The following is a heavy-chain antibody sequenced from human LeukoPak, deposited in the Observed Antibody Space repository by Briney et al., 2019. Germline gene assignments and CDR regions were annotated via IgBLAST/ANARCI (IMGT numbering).Heavy chain of an antibody. D-gene: IGHD6-19*01. Sequence: GASVKVSCKASGYTFTGYYIHWVRQAPGQGLEWMGRIIPNSGGTNYAQKFQGRVTMTRDTSISTAYMELSRLRSDDTAVYYCARSPPNGWHRAGSQDVWGQGTMVVVSS. J-gene: IGHJ3*01. CDR2: IIPNSGGT. CDR3: ARSPPNGWHRAGSQDV. CDR1: GYTFTGYY. V-gene: IGHV1-2*06.